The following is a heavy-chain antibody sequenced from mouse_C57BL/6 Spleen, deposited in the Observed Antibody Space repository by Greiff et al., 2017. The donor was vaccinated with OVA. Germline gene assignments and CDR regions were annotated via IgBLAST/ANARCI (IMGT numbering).Heavy chain of an antibody. V-gene: IGHV1-26*01. CDR1: GYTFTDYY. D-gene: IGHD2-5*01. CDR3: AIGTYYSNPGAMDY. J-gene: IGHJ4*01. CDR2: INPNNGGT. Sequence: EVQLQQSGPELVKPGASVKISCKASGYTFTDYYMNWVKQSHGKSLEWIGDINPNNGGTSYNQKFKGKATLTVDKSSSTAYMELRSLTSEDSAVYYCAIGTYYSNPGAMDYWGQGTSVTVSS.